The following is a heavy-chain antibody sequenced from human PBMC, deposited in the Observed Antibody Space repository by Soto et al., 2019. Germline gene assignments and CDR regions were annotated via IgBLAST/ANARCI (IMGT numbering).Heavy chain of an antibody. D-gene: IGHD2-2*01. Sequence: QLQLQESGPGLVKPSETLSLTCTVSGGSISSSSYYWGWIRQPPGKVLEWFGSIYYSVSTYYNPSLRSRVTISVDTSKNQFSMKLSSVTAAVTAVYYCARRESDCSSTSCNNWFDPWGQGTLVTVSS. CDR2: IYYSVST. J-gene: IGHJ5*02. V-gene: IGHV4-39*01. CDR1: GGSISSSSYY. CDR3: ARRESDCSSTSCNNWFDP.